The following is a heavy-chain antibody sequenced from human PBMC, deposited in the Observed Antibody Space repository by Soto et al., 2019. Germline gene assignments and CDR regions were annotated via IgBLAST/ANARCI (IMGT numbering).Heavy chain of an antibody. V-gene: IGHV1-69*06. J-gene: IGHJ4*02. Sequence: QVQLVQSGAEVKKPGSSVKVSCKASGGTFSSYAISWVRQAPGQGLEWMGGIIPIFGTANYAQKFQGRVTITADKYTSTAYMELSSLRSEDTAVYYCARAHDCYFWGSYRFFPPDYWGQGTLVTVSS. CDR1: GGTFSSYA. CDR3: ARAHDCYFWGSYRFFPPDY. D-gene: IGHD3-16*02. CDR2: IIPIFGTA.